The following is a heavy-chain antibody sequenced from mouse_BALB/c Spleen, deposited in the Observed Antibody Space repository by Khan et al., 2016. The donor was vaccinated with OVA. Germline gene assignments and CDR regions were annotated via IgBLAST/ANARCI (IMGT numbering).Heavy chain of an antibody. CDR1: GYTFTSYW. D-gene: IGHD1-1*01. J-gene: IGHJ4*01. CDR3: ARSNYYGSSLYAVDY. CDR2: IAPGSGST. V-gene: IGHV1S41*01. Sequence: DLVKPGASVKLSCKASGYTFTSYWINWIKQRPGQGLEWIGRIAPGSGSTSCNDMFKVKATLTVDTSSTTASIQLSSLSSEDSAVYFCARSNYYGSSLYAVDYWGQGTSVTVSS.